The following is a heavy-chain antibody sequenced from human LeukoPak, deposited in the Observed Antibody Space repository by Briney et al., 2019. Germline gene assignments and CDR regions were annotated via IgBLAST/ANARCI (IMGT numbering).Heavy chain of an antibody. V-gene: IGHV1-46*01. Sequence: GASVTVSCKASGYTFTSYYMHWVRQAPGQGLEWMGIINPSGGSTSYAQKFQGRVTITRDTSTSTVYMELSSLRSEDTAVYYCARDRARSVAVAGTGLFGYWGQGTLVTVSS. CDR3: ARDRARSVAVAGTGLFGY. CDR2: INPSGGST. CDR1: GYTFTSYY. J-gene: IGHJ4*02. D-gene: IGHD6-19*01.